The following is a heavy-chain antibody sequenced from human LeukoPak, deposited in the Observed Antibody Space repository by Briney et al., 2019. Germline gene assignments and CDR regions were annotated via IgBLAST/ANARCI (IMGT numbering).Heavy chain of an antibody. V-gene: IGHV3-21*01. CDR3: ARDKLVIPDY. D-gene: IGHD3-22*01. Sequence: GGSLRLSCAASGFTFSSYSMNWVRQAPGKGLEWVSSISSSSSYVYYADSVKGRFTISRDNAKNSLYLQMNSLRAEDTAVYYCARDKLVIPDYWGQGTLVTVSS. J-gene: IGHJ4*02. CDR1: GFTFSSYS. CDR2: ISSSSSYV.